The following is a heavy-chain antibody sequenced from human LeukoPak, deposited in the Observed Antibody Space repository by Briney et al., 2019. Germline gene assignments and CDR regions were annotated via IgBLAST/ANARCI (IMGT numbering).Heavy chain of an antibody. CDR1: GFSFSTYS. Sequence: GGSLRLSCAASGFSFSTYSMNWARQAPGRGLEWVSSISPTGWTIYQADSVKGRFTVSRDNAKNSVFLQMDSLRAEDEAVYYCTRDAGQFVDHDVFDFWGQRTMVTVSS. CDR2: ISPTGWTI. J-gene: IGHJ3*01. D-gene: IGHD3-10*01. V-gene: IGHV3-21*01. CDR3: TRDAGQFVDHDVFDF.